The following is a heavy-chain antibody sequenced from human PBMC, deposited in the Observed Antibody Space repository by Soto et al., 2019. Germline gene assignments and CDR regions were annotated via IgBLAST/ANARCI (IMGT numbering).Heavy chain of an antibody. V-gene: IGHV1-46*01. Sequence: ASVKVSCKASGYSFITSYYMHWVRQAPGRGLEWMGIINPTGSMTKYSQRFQGRLTMTRDTSTSTDYMELTTLTSEDTAVYFCARDTGYDHDAFDIWGQGTMVTVSS. CDR3: ARDTGYDHDAFDI. J-gene: IGHJ3*02. CDR2: INPTGSMT. CDR1: GYSFITSYY. D-gene: IGHD5-12*01.